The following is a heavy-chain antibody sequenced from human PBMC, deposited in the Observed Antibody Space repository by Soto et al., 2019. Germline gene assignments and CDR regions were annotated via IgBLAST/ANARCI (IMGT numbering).Heavy chain of an antibody. V-gene: IGHV1-69*06. Sequence: QVQLVQSGAEAKKPGSSVTVSCKVSGGTFRRYTINWVRQAPGQGLEWMGGIIAVFGTATYAQKFQGRVTITADKSTSTAYMELISLRAEDTAMYYCARELRTDAGDYGNYFDYWGQGTLVTVSS. J-gene: IGHJ4*02. CDR2: IIAVFGTA. CDR3: ARELRTDAGDYGNYFDY. D-gene: IGHD4-17*01. CDR1: GGTFRRYT.